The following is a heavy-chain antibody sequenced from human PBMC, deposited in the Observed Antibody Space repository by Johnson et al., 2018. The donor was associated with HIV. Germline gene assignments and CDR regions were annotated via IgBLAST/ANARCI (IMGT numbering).Heavy chain of an antibody. CDR1: GFSFSSYA. CDR2: ISYDGSNK. J-gene: IGHJ3*02. CDR3: VRDVGPLDI. Sequence: QVQLVESGGGVVQPGRSLRLSCAASGFSFSSYAMHWVRQAPGKGLEWVAVISYDGSNKYYADSVKGRFTISRDNAKKSLYVQMNSLRAEDTALYYCVRDVGPLDIWGQGTLVTVS. V-gene: IGHV3-30-3*01.